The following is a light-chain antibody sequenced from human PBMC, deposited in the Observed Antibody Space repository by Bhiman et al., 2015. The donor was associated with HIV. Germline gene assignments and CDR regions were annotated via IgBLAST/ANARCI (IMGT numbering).Light chain of an antibody. Sequence: QSVLTQPPSASGTPGQRVTISCSGSSSNIGSNTVNWYQQLPGTAPKLLIYSNNQRPSRVPDRFSGSKSGTSASLAISGLRSEDEADYYCAAWDDSLSGHVVFGGGTKLTVL. V-gene: IGLV1-44*01. CDR3: AAWDDSLSGHVV. J-gene: IGLJ2*01. CDR2: SNN. CDR1: SSNIGSNT.